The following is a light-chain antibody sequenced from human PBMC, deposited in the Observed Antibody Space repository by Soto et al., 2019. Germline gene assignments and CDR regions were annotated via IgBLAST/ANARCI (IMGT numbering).Light chain of an antibody. CDR2: AAS. CDR1: QTIPRY. V-gene: IGKV1-39*01. CDR3: QQSYNAPFN. J-gene: IGKJ3*01. Sequence: DIQMTQSPSPLSASVGARITITCRASQTIPRYLNWFQQKSGQPPKLLVYAASTLRHGVPSRFSASGSGSDFTLTINSLQPEDLATYYCQQSYNAPFNFGPGTKVDIK.